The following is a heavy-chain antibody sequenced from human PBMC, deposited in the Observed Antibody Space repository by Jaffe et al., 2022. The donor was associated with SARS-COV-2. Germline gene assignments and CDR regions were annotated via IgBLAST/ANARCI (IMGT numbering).Heavy chain of an antibody. CDR3: ARGRLGPRRTLGRRYSYYGMDV. CDR1: GGSFSDSY. V-gene: IGHV4-34*01. D-gene: IGHD1-7*01. CDR2: INQSGNS. J-gene: IGHJ6*02. Sequence: QVQLQQWGAGLLKPSETLSLTCAVYGGSFSDSYWNWIRQPPGKGLEWIGEINQSGNSNYNPSLSSRVTISVDTSKNQFSLKLTSVTAADTAVYYCARGRLGPRRTLGRRYSYYGMDVWGQGTTVTVSS.